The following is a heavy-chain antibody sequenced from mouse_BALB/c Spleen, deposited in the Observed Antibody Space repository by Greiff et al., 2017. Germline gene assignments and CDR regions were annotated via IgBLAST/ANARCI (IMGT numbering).Heavy chain of an antibody. Sequence: QVQLQESGPELVKPGALVKISCKASGYTFTSYDINWVKQRPGQGLEWIGWIYPGDGSTKYNEKFKGKATLTADKSSSTAYIQLSSLTSENSAVYFCERSRDNSFYWYFDVWGEGTTVTVSS. V-gene: IGHV1S56*01. CDR1: GYTFTSYD. J-gene: IGHJ1*01. D-gene: IGHD1-3*01. CDR2: IYPGDGST. CDR3: ERSRDNSFYWYFDV.